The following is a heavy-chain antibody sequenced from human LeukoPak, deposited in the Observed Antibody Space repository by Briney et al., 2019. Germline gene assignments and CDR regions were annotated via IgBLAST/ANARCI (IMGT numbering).Heavy chain of an antibody. CDR2: IYYSGTT. D-gene: IGHD6-13*01. CDR1: GGSISSYY. Sequence: PPETLSLTCTVSGGSISSYYWSWIRQPPGKGLEWIGYIYYSGTTNYNPSLKSRVTISVDTSKNQFSLKLSSVTAADTAVYYCARGVYIAAAQYGYWGQGTLVTVSS. J-gene: IGHJ4*02. CDR3: ARGVYIAAAQYGY. V-gene: IGHV4-59*01.